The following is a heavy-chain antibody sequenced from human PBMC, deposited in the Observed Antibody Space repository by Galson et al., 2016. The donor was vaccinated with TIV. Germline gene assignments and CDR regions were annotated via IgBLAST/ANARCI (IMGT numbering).Heavy chain of an antibody. J-gene: IGHJ2*01. V-gene: IGHV5-51*01. Sequence: QSGAEVKKTGESLKISCRGSGYPFSGYYIGWVRQVPGKGLEWMGIVYPGNSHTVYRPSFAGQVTISADKSTSTSYLQCSSLKASDTAMYYCARHDSSAFSNWYFNLWGRGTLVTVSS. CDR1: GYPFSGYY. CDR2: VYPGNSHT. CDR3: ARHDSSAFSNWYFNL. D-gene: IGHD3-22*01.